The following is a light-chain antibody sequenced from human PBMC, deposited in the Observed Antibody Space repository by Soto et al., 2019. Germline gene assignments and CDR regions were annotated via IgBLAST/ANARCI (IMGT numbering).Light chain of an antibody. CDR2: KAS. J-gene: IGKJ1*01. CDR1: QSISSW. V-gene: IGKV1-5*03. CDR3: QQYNSYWT. Sequence: DIQMTQSPSTLSASVGDRVTITCRASQSISSWLAWYQQKAGKAPTLLIYKASSLESGVPSRFSGSGSGTEYTLTISSLQTDDFATYYCQQYNSYWTFGQGTKVEIK.